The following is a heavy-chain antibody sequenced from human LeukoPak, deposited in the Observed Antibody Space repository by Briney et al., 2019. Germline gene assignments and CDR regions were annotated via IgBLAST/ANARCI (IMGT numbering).Heavy chain of an antibody. J-gene: IGHJ1*01. CDR1: GFTFSSYA. CDR2: ISGSGGST. V-gene: IGHV3-23*01. CDR3: AKDREYYYDSSGYYFQH. D-gene: IGHD3-22*01. Sequence: PGGSLRLSCAASGFTFSSYAMSWVRQAPGKGLEWVSAISGSGGSTYYADSVKSRFTISRDNSKNTLYLQMNSLRAEDTAVYYCAKDREYYYDSSGYYFQHWGQGTLVTVSS.